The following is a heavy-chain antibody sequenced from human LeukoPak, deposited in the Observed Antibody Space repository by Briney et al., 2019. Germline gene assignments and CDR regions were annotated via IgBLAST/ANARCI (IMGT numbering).Heavy chain of an antibody. V-gene: IGHV3-21*01. Sequence: GGSLRLSCAASGFTFSSYSMNWIRQAPGKGLEWVSSISSSSSYIYYADSVKGRFTISRDNAKNSLYLQMNSLRAEDTAVYYCARDMDDIVVVVAATSAFDYWGQGTLVTVS. J-gene: IGHJ4*02. D-gene: IGHD2-15*01. CDR2: ISSSSSYI. CDR1: GFTFSSYS. CDR3: ARDMDDIVVVVAATSAFDY.